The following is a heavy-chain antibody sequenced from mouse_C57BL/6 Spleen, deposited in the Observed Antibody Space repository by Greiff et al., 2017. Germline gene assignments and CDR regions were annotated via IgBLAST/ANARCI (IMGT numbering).Heavy chain of an antibody. CDR3: AIVGDGGGFDY. D-gene: IGHD1-1*02. CDR2: IHPNSGST. CDR1: GYTFTSYW. V-gene: IGHV1-64*01. J-gene: IGHJ2*01. Sequence: VQLQQPGAELVKPGASVKLSCKASGYTFTSYWMHWVKQRPGQGLEWIGMIHPNSGSTNYNEKFKSKATLTVDKSSSTAYMQLSSLTAEDSAVYSCAIVGDGGGFDYWGQGTTLTVSS.